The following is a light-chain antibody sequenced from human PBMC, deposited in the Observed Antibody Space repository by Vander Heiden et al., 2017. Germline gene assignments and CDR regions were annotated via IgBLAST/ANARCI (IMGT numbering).Light chain of an antibody. Sequence: SYELTQPPSVSVSPGKTARITCSGDALPKKYAFWYQQKSGQAPVLLIYEDSKRPSGIPERFSASSSGTMATLVITGAQIEDEADYYCYTADSSNNRGVFGTGTEVTVL. V-gene: IGLV3-10*01. CDR2: EDS. CDR1: ALPKKY. CDR3: YTADSSNNRGV. J-gene: IGLJ1*01.